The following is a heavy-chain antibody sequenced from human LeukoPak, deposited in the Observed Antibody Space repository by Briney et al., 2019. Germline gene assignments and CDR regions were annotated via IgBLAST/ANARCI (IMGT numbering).Heavy chain of an antibody. CDR2: IYYSGIT. CDR1: GASISGSSHYF. J-gene: IGHJ4*02. V-gene: IGHV4-39*07. D-gene: IGHD6-19*01. Sequence: SETLSLTCTVSGASISGSSHYFWGWIRQTPGKGLEWIGSIYYSGITYYTPSLKSRLTISVDTSRNQFSLNLNSVTAADTAVYYCARELTLAVATSRSGLWGKVAPTTKIRNYFFDYWGQGTLVTVSS. CDR3: ARELTLAVATSRSGLWGKVAPTTKIRNYFFDY.